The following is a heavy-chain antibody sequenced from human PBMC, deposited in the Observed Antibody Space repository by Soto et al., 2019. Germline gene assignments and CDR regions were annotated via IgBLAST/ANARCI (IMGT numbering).Heavy chain of an antibody. CDR2: ISYDGSNK. J-gene: IGHJ4*02. D-gene: IGHD5-18*01. CDR1: GFTFSSYA. CDR3: ARPVDTAMASGFDY. V-gene: IGHV3-30-3*01. Sequence: SLRLSCAASGFTFSSYAMHWVRQAPGKGLEWVAVISYDGSNKYYADSVKGRFTISRDNSKNTLYLQMNSLRAEDPAVYYCARPVDTAMASGFDYWGQGTLVTVSS.